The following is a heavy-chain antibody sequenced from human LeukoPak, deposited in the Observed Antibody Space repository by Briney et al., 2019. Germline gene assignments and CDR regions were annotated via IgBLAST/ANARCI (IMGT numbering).Heavy chain of an antibody. CDR2: IYYSGNT. V-gene: IGHV4-39*07. CDR3: ATVSIREGTLIQAFDI. J-gene: IGHJ3*02. CDR1: GDSISSSGYY. Sequence: SETLSLTCTVSGDSISSSGYYWGWIRQSPGKGLEWIGTIYYSGNTYYNPSLKSRVTISVDTSKNQFSLKLSSVTAADTALYYCATVSIREGTLIQAFDIWGQGTMVTVSS. D-gene: IGHD3-16*01.